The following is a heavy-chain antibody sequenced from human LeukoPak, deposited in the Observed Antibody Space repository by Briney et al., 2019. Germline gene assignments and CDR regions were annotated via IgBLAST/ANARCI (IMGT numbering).Heavy chain of an antibody. CDR1: GFTSSSYG. V-gene: IGHV3-33*01. Sequence: GGSLRLSCAASGFTSSSYGMHWVRQAPGKGLEWVAVIWYDGSNKYYADSVKGRFTISRDNSKNTLYLQMNSLRAEDTAVYYCARDLTGTTTFGDYWGQGTLVTVSS. J-gene: IGHJ4*02. CDR2: IWYDGSNK. D-gene: IGHD1-20*01. CDR3: ARDLTGTTTFGDY.